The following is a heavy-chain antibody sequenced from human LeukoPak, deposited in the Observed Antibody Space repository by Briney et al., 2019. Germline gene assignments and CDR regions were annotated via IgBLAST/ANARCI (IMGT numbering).Heavy chain of an antibody. J-gene: IGHJ4*02. D-gene: IGHD1-26*01. CDR3: ARDRGSYHDFDY. CDR2: IYSGGST. Sequence: GGSLRLSCAASGFAVSSNYMTWVRQAPGKGLEWVSIIYSGGSTYYTDSVKGRFAISRDNAKNTLYVQMNSLRAEDTAVYYCARDRGSYHDFDYWGQGTLVTVSS. CDR1: GFAVSSNY. V-gene: IGHV3-66*01.